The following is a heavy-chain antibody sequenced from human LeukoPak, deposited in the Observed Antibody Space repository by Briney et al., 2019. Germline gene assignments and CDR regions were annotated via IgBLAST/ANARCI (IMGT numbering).Heavy chain of an antibody. J-gene: IGHJ5*02. V-gene: IGHV4-59*08. CDR2: IYYSGST. Sequence: SETPSLTCTVSGGSVSSYYWSWIRQPPGKGLEWIGYIYYSGSTNYNPSLKSRVTISVDTSKNQFSLKLSSVTAADTAVYYCARGRGGVNWFDPWGQGTLVTVSS. CDR1: GGSVSSYY. D-gene: IGHD3-16*01. CDR3: ARGRGGVNWFDP.